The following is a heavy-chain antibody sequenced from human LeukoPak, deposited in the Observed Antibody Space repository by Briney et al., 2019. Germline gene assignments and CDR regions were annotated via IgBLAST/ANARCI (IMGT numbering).Heavy chain of an antibody. Sequence: GGSLRLSCAASGFTFSSYAMSWVRQAPGKGLEWVSAISGSGGSTVSADSVKGRFTISRDNSKSTLYLQMNSLRAEDTAVYYCAKDISGGAFDIWGQGTMVTVSS. D-gene: IGHD3-10*01. CDR2: ISGSGGST. J-gene: IGHJ3*02. V-gene: IGHV3-23*01. CDR1: GFTFSSYA. CDR3: AKDISGGAFDI.